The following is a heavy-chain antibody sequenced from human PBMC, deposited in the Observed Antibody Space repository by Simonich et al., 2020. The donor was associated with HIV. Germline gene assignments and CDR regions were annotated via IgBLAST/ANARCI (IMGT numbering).Heavy chain of an antibody. J-gene: IGHJ5*01. V-gene: IGHV4-34*12. CDR3: ARGTQLPNWGYPPRHWFDS. CDR1: GGYLSHYY. D-gene: IGHD7-27*01. CDR2: IIYGGVT. Sequence: QVQLQQWGAGLLKPSEPLSLTCAVYGGYLSHYYWTWVRQPPGKGLEWLGYIIYGGVTNYNPALKSRVHISLDTSKNPFSLKLRSWTAADTALYYWARGTQLPNWGYPPRHWFDSWGQGTLVTVSS.